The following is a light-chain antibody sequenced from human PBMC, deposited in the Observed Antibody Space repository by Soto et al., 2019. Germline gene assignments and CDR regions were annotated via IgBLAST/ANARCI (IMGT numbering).Light chain of an antibody. CDR3: QQYDTLPPT. J-gene: IGKJ4*01. CDR1: QDISNY. Sequence: DIQMTQSPSSLSASVGDRVTITCQASQDISNYLNWYQQKPGKAPKLLIYDASNLETGVPSRFSGSGSATDFTFTISSLQAEDIATYYCQQYDTLPPTFGGGTKVEIQ. CDR2: DAS. V-gene: IGKV1-33*01.